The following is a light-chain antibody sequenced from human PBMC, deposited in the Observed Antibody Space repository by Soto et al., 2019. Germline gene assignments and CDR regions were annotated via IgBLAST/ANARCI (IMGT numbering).Light chain of an antibody. J-gene: IGLJ3*02. V-gene: IGLV2-14*01. CDR3: SSYTSSSTPLV. Sequence: QSALTQPASVSGSPGQSITISCTGTSSDVGGYNDVSWYQQHPGKAPKLMIYDVTNRPSGVSNRFSGSKSGNTASLTISGLQAEVEADYYCSSYTSSSTPLVFGGGTKLTVL. CDR1: SSDVGGYND. CDR2: DVT.